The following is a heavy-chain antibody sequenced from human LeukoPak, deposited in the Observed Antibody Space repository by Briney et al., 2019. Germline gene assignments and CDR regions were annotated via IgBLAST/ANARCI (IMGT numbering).Heavy chain of an antibody. J-gene: IGHJ4*02. CDR1: GFTFDDYA. V-gene: IGHV3-9*01. Sequence: PGGSLRLPCAASGFTFDDYAMHWVRQAPGKGLEWVSGISWNSGSIGYADSVKGRFTISRDNAKNSLYLQMNSLRAEDTALYYCAKTPYYYDSSGYYDYWGQGTLVTVSS. CDR2: ISWNSGSI. CDR3: AKTPYYYDSSGYYDY. D-gene: IGHD3-22*01.